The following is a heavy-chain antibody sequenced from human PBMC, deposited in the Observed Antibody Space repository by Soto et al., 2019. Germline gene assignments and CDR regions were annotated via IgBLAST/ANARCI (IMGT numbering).Heavy chain of an antibody. CDR1: GFTFSSYG. CDR2: IWYDGSNK. CDR3: ARVAAAENGMDV. J-gene: IGHJ6*02. Sequence: QVQLVESGGGVVQPGRSLRLSCAASGFTFSSYGMHWVRQAPGKGLEWVAVIWYDGSNKYYADSVKGRFTISRDNSKNTLYLQMNSLRAEDTAVYYCARVAAAENGMDVWGQGTTVTVSS. V-gene: IGHV3-33*01. D-gene: IGHD6-13*01.